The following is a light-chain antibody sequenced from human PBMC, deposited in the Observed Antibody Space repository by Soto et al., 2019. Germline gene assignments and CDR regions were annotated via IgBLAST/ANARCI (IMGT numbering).Light chain of an antibody. CDR3: SSFGGGNKVL. V-gene: IGLV2-8*01. CDR2: EVS. J-gene: IGLJ3*02. CDR1: SSDVGGYNF. Sequence: QSALTQPPSASGSPGQSVTISCTGTSSDVGGYNFVSWYQQHPGKVPKPVIFEVSKRPSGVPDRFSGSKSGNTASLTASGLQAEDEADYYCSSFGGGNKVLFGGGTKLTVL.